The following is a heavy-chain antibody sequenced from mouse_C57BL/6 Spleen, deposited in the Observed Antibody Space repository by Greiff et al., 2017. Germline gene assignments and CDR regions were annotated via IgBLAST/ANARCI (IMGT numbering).Heavy chain of an antibody. CDR1: GFSLTSYG. CDR3: ARNYEGYSNQAWFAY. CDR2: IWSGGST. D-gene: IGHD2-5*01. V-gene: IGHV2-2*01. J-gene: IGHJ3*01. Sequence: QVQLQQSGPGLVQPSQSLSITCTVSGFSLTSYGVHWVRQSPGKGLEWLGVIWSGGSTDYNAAFISRLSISKDNSKSQVFFKMNSLQADDTAIYYCARNYEGYSNQAWFAYWGQGTLVTVSA.